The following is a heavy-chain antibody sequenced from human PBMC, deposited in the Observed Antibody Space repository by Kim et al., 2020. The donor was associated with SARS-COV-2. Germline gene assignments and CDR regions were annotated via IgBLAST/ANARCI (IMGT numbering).Heavy chain of an antibody. CDR2: IYTSGST. V-gene: IGHV4-61*02. CDR1: GGSISSGSYY. J-gene: IGHJ6*02. CDR3: ARASEDYYYGMDV. Sequence: SETLSLTCTVSGGSISSGSYYWSWIRQPAGKGLEWIGRIYTSGSTNYNPSLKSRVTISVDTSKNQFSLKLSSVTAADTAVYYCARASEDYYYGMDVWGQGTTVTVSS. D-gene: IGHD3-10*01.